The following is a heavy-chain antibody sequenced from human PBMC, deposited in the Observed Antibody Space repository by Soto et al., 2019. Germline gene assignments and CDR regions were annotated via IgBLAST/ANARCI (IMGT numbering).Heavy chain of an antibody. V-gene: IGHV3-30-3*01. J-gene: IGHJ3*02. D-gene: IGHD5-18*01. CDR3: ARDCRGYSYVDAFDI. CDR1: GFTFSSYA. Sequence: QVQLVESGGGVVQPGRSLRLSCAASGFTFSSYAMHWVRQAPGKGLEWVAVISYDGSNKYYADSVKGRFTISRDNSKNTLYLQMNSLRAEDTAVYYCARDCRGYSYVDAFDIWGQGTMVTVSS. CDR2: ISYDGSNK.